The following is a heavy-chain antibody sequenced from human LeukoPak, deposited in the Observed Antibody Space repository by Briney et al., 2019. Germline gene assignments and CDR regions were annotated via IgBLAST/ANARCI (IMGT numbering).Heavy chain of an antibody. CDR2: INPNSGGT. J-gene: IGHJ5*02. CDR1: GYTFTGYY. D-gene: IGHD2-2*02. Sequence: GASVKVSCKASGYTFTGYYMHWVRQAPGQGLEWMGWINPNSGGTNYAQKFQGRVTMTRDTSISTDYMELSRLRSDDTAVYYCARAGYCSSTSCYTWFDPWGQGTLVTVSS. CDR3: ARAGYCSSTSCYTWFDP. V-gene: IGHV1-2*02.